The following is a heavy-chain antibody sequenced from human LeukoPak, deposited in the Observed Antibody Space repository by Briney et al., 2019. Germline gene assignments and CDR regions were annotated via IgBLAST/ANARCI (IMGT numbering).Heavy chain of an antibody. V-gene: IGHV3-48*03. Sequence: GGSLRLSCAASGFTFSGYEMNWVRQPPGKGLEWVSDISSSGGTIYYASSVKGLYTIPKDTDHNQLNLQMNRLRAEDTAVYYCAREYYDTSGYIPFDYWGQGTVVTVSS. CDR2: ISSSGGTI. CDR1: GFTFSGYE. J-gene: IGHJ4*02. D-gene: IGHD3-22*01. CDR3: AREYYDTSGYIPFDY.